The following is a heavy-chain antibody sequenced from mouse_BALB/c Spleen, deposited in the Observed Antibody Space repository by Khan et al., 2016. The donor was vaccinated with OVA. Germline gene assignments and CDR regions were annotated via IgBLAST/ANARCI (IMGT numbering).Heavy chain of an antibody. J-gene: IGHJ4*01. CDR3: ARRTTGYTMDS. CDR2: INPRSGYT. D-gene: IGHD2-14*01. V-gene: IGHV1-4*01. CDR1: GYTFTSNT. Sequence: QVQLKQSGAELARPGASVRMSCKASGYTFTSNTMHWIKQRPGQGLEWIGYINPRSGYTNYNQNFKDKATLTAGKSSSTAYMQLSSLTSEDSAVYYCARRTTGYTMDSWGQGTSVTVSS.